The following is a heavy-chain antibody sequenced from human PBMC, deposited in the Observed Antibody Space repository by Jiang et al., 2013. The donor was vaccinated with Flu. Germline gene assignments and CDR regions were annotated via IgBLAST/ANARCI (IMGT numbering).Heavy chain of an antibody. J-gene: IGHJ6*02. CDR1: GFTFSSYD. D-gene: IGHD1-26*01. V-gene: IGHV3-23*01. CDR2: ISAGGETS. CDR3: AKEWELNSMNRYFGLNL. Sequence: SCAAFGFTFSSYDMTWVRQSPGRGLEWVSTISAGGETSFFADSVKGRFTMSRDNSKNVVYLQMTSLRAEDTAVYYCAKEWELNSMNRYFGLNLWGHGTTVNVSS.